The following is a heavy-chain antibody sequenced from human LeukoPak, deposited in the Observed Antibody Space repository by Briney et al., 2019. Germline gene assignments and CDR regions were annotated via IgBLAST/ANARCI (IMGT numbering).Heavy chain of an antibody. CDR3: AAQHQLVNTFDF. CDR1: GGSIRNYY. V-gene: IGHV4-59*01. CDR2: IHYTGTT. J-gene: IGHJ3*01. Sequence: SETLSLTCTVSGGSIRNYYWSWIRQPPGKGLEWIGYIHYTGTTNYNPSLKSRVTLSLDTSKNQFSLKVNSATAADAAVYYCAAQHQLVNTFDFWGRGTMITVSS. D-gene: IGHD6-6*01.